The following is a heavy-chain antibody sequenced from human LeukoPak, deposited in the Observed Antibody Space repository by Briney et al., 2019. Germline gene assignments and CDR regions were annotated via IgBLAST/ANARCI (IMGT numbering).Heavy chain of an antibody. V-gene: IGHV4-4*07. D-gene: IGHD3-10*01. CDR1: GDSISSYY. CDR2: IYTSGST. CDR3: ARGHYYGSGSYPF. Sequence: SETLSLTCTVSGDSISSYYWSWIRQPAGKGLEWIGRIYTSGSTNYNPSLKSRVSMSVDTSKNQFSLKLSSVTAADTAVYYCARGHYYGSGSYPFWRQGTMLSVSS. J-gene: IGHJ4*02.